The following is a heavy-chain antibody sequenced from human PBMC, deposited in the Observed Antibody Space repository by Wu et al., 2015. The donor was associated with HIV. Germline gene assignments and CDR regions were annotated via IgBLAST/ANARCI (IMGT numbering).Heavy chain of an antibody. D-gene: IGHD1-26*01. Sequence: QLVQSGPEVKKPGTSVKFSCKASGFTFTSSAMQWVRQARGQRLEWIGWIVVGSGNTNYAQKFQERVTITRDMSTSTAYMELSSLRSEDTAVYYCAAESGSYHQDYYYMDVWGKGTTVTVSS. CDR2: IVVGSGNT. J-gene: IGHJ6*03. CDR1: GFTFTSSA. CDR3: AAESGSYHQDYYYMDV. V-gene: IGHV1-58*02.